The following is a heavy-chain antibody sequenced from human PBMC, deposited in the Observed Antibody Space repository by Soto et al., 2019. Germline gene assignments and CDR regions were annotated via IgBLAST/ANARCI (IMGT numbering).Heavy chain of an antibody. D-gene: IGHD3-16*01. V-gene: IGHV1-3*01. CDR3: ARGELVHYYYGMDV. CDR1: GYTFTSYA. Sequence: QVQLVQSGAEVKKPGASVKVSCKASGYTFTSYAMHWVRQAPGQRLEWMGWINAGNGNTKYSQKFQGRVTITRDTSASTAYMELSSLRSEDTAVYYCARGELVHYYYGMDVWRQGTTVTVSS. CDR2: INAGNGNT. J-gene: IGHJ6*02.